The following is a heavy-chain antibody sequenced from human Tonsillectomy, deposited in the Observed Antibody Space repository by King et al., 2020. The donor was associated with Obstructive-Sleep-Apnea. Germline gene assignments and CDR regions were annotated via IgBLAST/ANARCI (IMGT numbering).Heavy chain of an antibody. V-gene: IGHV1-18*04. CDR3: ARDFLGARAFDI. CDR1: GYTFTSYG. Sequence: QLVQSGAEVKKPGASVKVSCKASGYTFTSYGISWVRQAPGQGLEWMGWISAYNCYTHYAQNLQGRVTMTTDTSTSTAYMELRSLRSDDTAVYFCARDFLGARAFDIWGQGTMVTVSS. J-gene: IGHJ3*02. CDR2: ISAYNCYT. D-gene: IGHD6-6*01.